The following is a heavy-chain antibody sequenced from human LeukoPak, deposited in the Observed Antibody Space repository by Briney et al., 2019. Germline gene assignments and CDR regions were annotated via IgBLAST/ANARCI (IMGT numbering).Heavy chain of an antibody. CDR1: GDSISSYY. V-gene: IGHV4-59*12. CDR3: AAIIASAECDY. Sequence: PSETLSLTCTVSGDSISSYYWSWIRQPPGKGLEWIGYIYYSGSTNYNPSLKSRVTISVDTSKNQFSLKLSSGTAADTAVYYCAAIIASAECDYWGQGTLVTVSS. CDR2: IYYSGST. D-gene: IGHD6-13*01. J-gene: IGHJ4*02.